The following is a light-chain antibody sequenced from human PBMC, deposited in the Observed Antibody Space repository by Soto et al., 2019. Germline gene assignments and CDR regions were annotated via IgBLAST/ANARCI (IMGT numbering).Light chain of an antibody. V-gene: IGKV1-39*01. Sequence: DFRMTQSPSSLSSSVGDTITITCRASRTLNTYLNWFQQKPGEPPRLLIYGASTLHDGVPSRFSGSGCGADFTLTISGLQPEDFASYHCQQTYSDISFGGGTQV. J-gene: IGKJ4*01. CDR2: GAS. CDR1: RTLNTY. CDR3: QQTYSDIS.